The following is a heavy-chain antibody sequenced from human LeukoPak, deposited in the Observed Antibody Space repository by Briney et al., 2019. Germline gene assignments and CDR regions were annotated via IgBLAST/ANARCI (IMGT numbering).Heavy chain of an antibody. CDR2: IYYSGST. J-gene: IGHJ3*02. Sequence: SETLSLTCTVSGGSISRSSYYWGWIRQPPGKGLEWIGSIYYSGSTYYNPSLKSRVTISVDTSKNQFSLKLSSVTAADTAVYYCARDSSGYYYEAPAFDIWGQGTMVTVSS. CDR3: ARDSSGYYYEAPAFDI. V-gene: IGHV4-39*07. CDR1: GGSISRSSYY. D-gene: IGHD3-22*01.